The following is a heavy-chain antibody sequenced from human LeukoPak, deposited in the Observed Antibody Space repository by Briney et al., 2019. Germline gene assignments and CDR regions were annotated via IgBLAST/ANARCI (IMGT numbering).Heavy chain of an antibody. CDR3: ARGFGYSSDY. CDR2: IYHSGST. V-gene: IGHV4-38-2*01. CDR1: GYSISSGYY. J-gene: IGHJ4*02. D-gene: IGHD6-13*01. Sequence: SETLSLTCAVSGYSISSGYYWGWIRQPPGKGLEWIGSIYHSGSTYYNPSLKSRVTISVDSSKNQFSLKLSSVTAADTAVYYCARGFGYSSDYWGQGTLVTVSS.